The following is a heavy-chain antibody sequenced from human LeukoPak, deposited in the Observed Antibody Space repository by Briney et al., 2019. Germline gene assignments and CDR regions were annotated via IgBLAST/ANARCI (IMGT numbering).Heavy chain of an antibody. J-gene: IGHJ6*02. D-gene: IGHD3-10*01. CDR1: GGTFSSYA. V-gene: IGHV1-69*01. CDR3: ARSLWFGELLGPYYYYYGMDV. Sequence: SVKVSCKASGGTFSSYAISWVRQAPGQGLEWMGGIIPIFGTASYAQKFQGRVTITADESTSTAYMELSSLRSEDTAVYYCARSLWFGELLGPYYYYYGMDVWGQGTTVTVSS. CDR2: IIPIFGTA.